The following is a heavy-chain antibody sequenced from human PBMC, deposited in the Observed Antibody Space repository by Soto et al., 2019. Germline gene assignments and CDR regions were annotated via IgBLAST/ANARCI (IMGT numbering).Heavy chain of an antibody. J-gene: IGHJ6*02. Sequence: GGSLRLSCEVSGFTFSMYSMSWVRQSPGKGLEWVAKIPQDGVDGHYADSVKGRFIISRDNGKNSLHLQLNNLRAEDTAVYYCARDHLILPAHDFFYGSDVWGRGATVTVSS. CDR3: ARDHLILPAHDFFYGSDV. V-gene: IGHV3-7*03. D-gene: IGHD2-21*02. CDR2: IPQDGVDG. CDR1: GFTFSMYS.